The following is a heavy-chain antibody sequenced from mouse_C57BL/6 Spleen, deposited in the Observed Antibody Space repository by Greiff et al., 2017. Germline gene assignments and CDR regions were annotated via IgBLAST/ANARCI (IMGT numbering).Heavy chain of an antibody. V-gene: IGHV5-9-1*02. Sequence: VQRVESGEGLVKPGGSLKLSCAASGFTFSSYAMSWVRQTPVKRLEWVEYISSGGDYIYYADTVKGRFTISRDNARNTLYLQMSSLTSEDTAMYYCTRGLLRYWGQGTTLTVSS. CDR3: TRGLLRY. CDR1: GFTFSSYA. CDR2: ISSGGDYI. J-gene: IGHJ2*01. D-gene: IGHD1-1*01.